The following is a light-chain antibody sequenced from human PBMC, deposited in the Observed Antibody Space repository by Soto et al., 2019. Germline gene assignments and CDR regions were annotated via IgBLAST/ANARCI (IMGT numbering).Light chain of an antibody. J-gene: IGLJ2*01. V-gene: IGLV1-40*01. CDR3: QSYDSSLSALV. CDR2: TNI. CDR1: SSNIGAGYD. Sequence: QSVLTQPPSVSGAPGQRVTISCTGSSSNIGAGYDVHWYQQLPGTAPKLLIDTNINRPSGVPDRFSGSKSGTSASLAITGLQAEDEADYYCQSYDSSLSALVFGGGTQLTVL.